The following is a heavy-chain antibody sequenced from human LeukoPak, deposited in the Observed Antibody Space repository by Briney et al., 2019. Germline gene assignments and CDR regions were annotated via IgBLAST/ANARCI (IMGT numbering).Heavy chain of an antibody. CDR1: GGSITSTSYY. J-gene: IGHJ5*02. CDR2: IYYSGST. V-gene: IGHV4-39*07. D-gene: IGHD3-10*01. Sequence: SETLSLTCTVSGGSITSTSYYWGWIRQPPGKGLEWIGSIYYSGSTYYNPSLKSRVTISIDTSKNQFSLKLSSVTAADTAVYYCARGYGSGSGWFDPWGQGTLVTVSS. CDR3: ARGYGSGSGWFDP.